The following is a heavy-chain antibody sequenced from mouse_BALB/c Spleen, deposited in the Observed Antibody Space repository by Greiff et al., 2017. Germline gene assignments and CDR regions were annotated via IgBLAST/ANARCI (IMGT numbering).Heavy chain of an antibody. D-gene: IGHD1-2*01. Sequence: EVKLVESGPGLVKPSQSLSLTCTVTGYSITSDYAWNWIRQFPGNKLEWMGYISYSGSTSYNPSLKSRISITRDTSKNQFFLQLNSVTTEDTATYYCAAITTGRFAYWGQGTLVTVSA. CDR3: AAITTGRFAY. V-gene: IGHV3-2*02. J-gene: IGHJ3*01. CDR2: ISYSGST. CDR1: GYSITSDYA.